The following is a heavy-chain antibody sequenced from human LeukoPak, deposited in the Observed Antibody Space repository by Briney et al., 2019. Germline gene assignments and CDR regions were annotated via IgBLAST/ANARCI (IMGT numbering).Heavy chain of an antibody. CDR2: IRSDGGSS. CDR1: GFTFSSYFW. CDR3: VRDLDLGGYSSFVS. D-gene: IGHD4-23*01. J-gene: IGHJ4*02. V-gene: IGHV3-74*01. Sequence: GVSLRLSCAASGFTFSSYFWMHWVRQAPGKVLVWVLRIRSDGGSSTYADSVKGRFTISRDNAKNTLYLQMNTLRAEDTAVYYCVRDLDLGGYSSFVSWGQGTLVTVSS.